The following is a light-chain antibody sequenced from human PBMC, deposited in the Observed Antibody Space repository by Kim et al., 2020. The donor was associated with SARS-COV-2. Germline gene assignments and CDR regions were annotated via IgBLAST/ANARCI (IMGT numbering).Light chain of an antibody. V-gene: IGLV3-19*01. Sequence: SSELTQDPAVSVALGQTVRITCQGDSLRSYYATWYQQKPGQAPRVVISGKNNRPSGIPDPFSGSSSGNTASLTITGTQAGDEADYYCNSRGSNDDVVFGG. J-gene: IGLJ2*01. CDR2: GKN. CDR1: SLRSYY. CDR3: NSRGSNDDVV.